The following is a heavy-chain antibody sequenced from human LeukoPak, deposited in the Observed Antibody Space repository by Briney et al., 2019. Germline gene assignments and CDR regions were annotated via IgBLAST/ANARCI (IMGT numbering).Heavy chain of an antibody. Sequence: EPSETLSLTCTVSGDSISSHYWSWIRQPAGKGLEWIGRIYGYGSTIYNPSLRSRVTMSVDTSKNQFSLRLSSVTAADTAVYYYARGAPSGSYSVFDYWGQGTLVTVSS. CDR3: ARGAPSGSYSVFDY. V-gene: IGHV4-4*07. CDR2: IYGYGST. J-gene: IGHJ4*02. D-gene: IGHD1-26*01. CDR1: GDSISSHY.